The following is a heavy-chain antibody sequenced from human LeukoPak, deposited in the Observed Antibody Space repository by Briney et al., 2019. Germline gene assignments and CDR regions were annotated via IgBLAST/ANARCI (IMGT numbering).Heavy chain of an antibody. CDR3: ARRSVYSYFDY. V-gene: IGHV3-66*04. Sequence: PGGSLRLSCAASGFTFSYYAMTWVRQAPGKGLEWVSVIYSGGSTYYADSVKGRFTISRDNSKNTLYLQMNSLRAEDTAVYYCARRSVYSYFDYWGQGTLITVSS. D-gene: IGHD4-11*01. CDR2: IYSGGST. CDR1: GFTFSYYA. J-gene: IGHJ4*02.